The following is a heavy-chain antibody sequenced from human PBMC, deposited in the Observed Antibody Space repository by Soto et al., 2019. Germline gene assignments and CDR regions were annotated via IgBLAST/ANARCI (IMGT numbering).Heavy chain of an antibody. J-gene: IGHJ4*02. CDR1: GSSFSNVW. Sequence: EVQLVESGGGLVKAGGSLTLSCAASGSSFSNVWMSWVRQAPGKGPEWVGHIKSKSVGGTTDYTAPVKGRFTISRDDSNDTXXXXXXXXXXXXXXXXXXXTYSTQTFCDGGPCYSVQTKIHDSWGQGILVTVSS. V-gene: IGHV3-15*01. CDR3: XTYSTQTFCDGGPCYSVQTKIHDS. D-gene: IGHD2-15*01. CDR2: IKSKSVGGTT.